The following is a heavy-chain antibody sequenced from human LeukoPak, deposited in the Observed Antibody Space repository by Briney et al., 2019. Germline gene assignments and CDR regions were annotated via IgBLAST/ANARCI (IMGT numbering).Heavy chain of an antibody. CDR3: AKDRNYYYDSSGYLDY. V-gene: IGHV3-30-3*01. Sequence: GRSLRLSCAASGFTFSSYAMHWVRQAPGKGLEWVAVISYDGSNKYYADSVKGRFTISRDNSKNTLYLQMNSLRGEDTAVYYCAKDRNYYYDSSGYLDYWGQGTLVTVSS. CDR2: ISYDGSNK. D-gene: IGHD3-22*01. J-gene: IGHJ4*02. CDR1: GFTFSSYA.